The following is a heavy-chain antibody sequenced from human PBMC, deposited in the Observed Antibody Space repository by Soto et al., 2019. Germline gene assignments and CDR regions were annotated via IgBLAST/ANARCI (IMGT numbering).Heavy chain of an antibody. D-gene: IGHD3-22*01. CDR3: AGTYDSSPRGAFDI. Sequence: QVHLVQSGAEVKKPGASVQVSCEATGFTVINYGINWVRQAPGQGLEWVGWISAYSGNTYYAQNFQGRVTMTTETSTSTASMELRSLRSDDTAIYYCAGTYDSSPRGAFDIWGQGTMVTVSS. CDR1: GFTVINYG. CDR2: ISAYSGNT. V-gene: IGHV1-18*01. J-gene: IGHJ3*02.